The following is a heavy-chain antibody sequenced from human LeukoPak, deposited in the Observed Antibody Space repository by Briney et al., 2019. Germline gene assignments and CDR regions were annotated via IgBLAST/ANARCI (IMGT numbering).Heavy chain of an antibody. CDR2: ISYDGSNK. Sequence: PGRSLRLSCAASGFTFSSYAMHWVRQAPGKGLEWVAVISYDGSNKYYADSVKGRFTISRDNSKNTLYLRMNSLRAEDTAVYYCARDRIAVARFDYWGQGTLVTVSS. D-gene: IGHD6-19*01. CDR1: GFTFSSYA. CDR3: ARDRIAVARFDY. V-gene: IGHV3-30-3*01. J-gene: IGHJ4*02.